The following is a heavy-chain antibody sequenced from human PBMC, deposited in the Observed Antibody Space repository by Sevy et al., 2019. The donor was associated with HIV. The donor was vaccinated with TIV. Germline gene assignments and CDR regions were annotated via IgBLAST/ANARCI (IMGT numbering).Heavy chain of an antibody. CDR2: IYYSGST. CDR3: ARHNKHYDFLSDLNWFDP. CDR1: GGSISSYY. J-gene: IGHJ5*02. Sequence: SETLSLTCTVSGGSISSYYWSWIRQPPGKGLEWIEYIYYSGSTNYNPSLKSRVTISVDTSKNQFSLKLSSVTAADTAVYYCARHNKHYDFLSDLNWFDPWGQGTLVTVSS. D-gene: IGHD3-3*01. V-gene: IGHV4-59*08.